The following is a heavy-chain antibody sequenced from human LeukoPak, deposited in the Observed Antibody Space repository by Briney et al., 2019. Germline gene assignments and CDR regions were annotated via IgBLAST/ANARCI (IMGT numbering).Heavy chain of an antibody. Sequence: KPSETLSLTCTVSGGSISSYYWSWIRQPAGKGLEWIGRIYTSGSTNYNPSLESRVTMSVDTSKNQFSLKLSSVTAADTAVYYCARAFGGSSSWSDYYCYYMDVWGKGTTVTVSS. J-gene: IGHJ6*03. V-gene: IGHV4-4*07. D-gene: IGHD6-13*01. CDR2: IYTSGST. CDR1: GGSISSYY. CDR3: ARAFGGSSSWSDYYCYYMDV.